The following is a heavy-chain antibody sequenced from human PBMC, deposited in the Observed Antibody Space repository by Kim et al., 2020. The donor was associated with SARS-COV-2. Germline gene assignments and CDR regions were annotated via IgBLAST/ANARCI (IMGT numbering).Heavy chain of an antibody. D-gene: IGHD3-3*01. Sequence: SETLSLTCTVSGGSISSYYWSWIRQPPGKGLEWIGYIYYSGSTNYNPSLKSRVTISVDTSKNQFSLKLSSVTAADTAVYYCARHVSNTGFWSGYFGYWGQGTLVTVSS. CDR3: ARHVSNTGFWSGYFGY. J-gene: IGHJ4*02. CDR1: GGSISSYY. V-gene: IGHV4-59*08. CDR2: IYYSGST.